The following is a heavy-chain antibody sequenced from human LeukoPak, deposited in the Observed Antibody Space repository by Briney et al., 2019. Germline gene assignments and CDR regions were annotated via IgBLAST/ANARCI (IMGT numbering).Heavy chain of an antibody. CDR3: VKGGSSTWSWFDP. J-gene: IGHJ5*02. Sequence: GGSLRLSCAASGFTFSTYTMHWVRQAPGKGLQHVSVITNNGGSTYYANSVKGRFTISRDNSKSTVYLQMGSLRAEDTAVYYCVKGGSSTWSWFDPWGQGTLVTVSS. CDR1: GFTFSTYT. CDR2: ITNNGGST. V-gene: IGHV3-64*01. D-gene: IGHD6-13*01.